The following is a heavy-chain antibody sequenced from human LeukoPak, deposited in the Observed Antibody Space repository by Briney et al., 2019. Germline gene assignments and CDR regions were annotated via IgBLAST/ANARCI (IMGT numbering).Heavy chain of an antibody. CDR2: INPNSGGT. J-gene: IGHJ4*02. Sequence: ASVKVSCKASGYTFTGYYMHWVRQAPGQGLEWMGWINPNSGGTNYAQKFQGRVTMTEDTSTDTAYMELSSLRSEDTAVYYCATRGIYWGQGTLVTVSS. D-gene: IGHD6-13*01. V-gene: IGHV1-2*02. CDR3: ATRGIY. CDR1: GYTFTGYY.